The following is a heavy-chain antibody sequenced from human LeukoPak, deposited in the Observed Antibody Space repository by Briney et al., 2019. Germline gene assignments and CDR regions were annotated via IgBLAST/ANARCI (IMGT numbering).Heavy chain of an antibody. Sequence: SVKVSCKASGGTFMNYPISWVRQAPGQGLEWMGGILPIFRMTNYAEKFQGRVTITADESTTTAYLELNSLRSEDTAVYYCAICSSTWSGDRPDSWGQGSLVTVSS. J-gene: IGHJ4*02. D-gene: IGHD2-2*01. CDR2: ILPIFRMT. CDR3: AICSSTWSGDRPDS. V-gene: IGHV1-69*13. CDR1: GGTFMNYP.